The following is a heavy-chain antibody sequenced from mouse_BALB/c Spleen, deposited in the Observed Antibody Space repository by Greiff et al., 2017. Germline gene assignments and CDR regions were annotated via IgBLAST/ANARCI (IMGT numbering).Heavy chain of an antibody. Sequence: EVKLMESGGGLVQPGGSLRLSCATSGFTFTDYYMSWVRQPPGKALEWLGFIRNKANGYTTEYSASVKGRFTISRDNSQSILYLQMNTLRAEDSATYYCARDSHYEGFDYWGQGTTLTVSS. CDR2: IRNKANGYTT. CDR3: ARDSHYEGFDY. D-gene: IGHD2-4*01. J-gene: IGHJ2*01. CDR1: GFTFTDYY. V-gene: IGHV7-3*02.